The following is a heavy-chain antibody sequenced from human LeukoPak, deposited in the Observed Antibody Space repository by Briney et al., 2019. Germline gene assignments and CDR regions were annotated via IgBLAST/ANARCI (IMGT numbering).Heavy chain of an antibody. J-gene: IGHJ6*03. CDR2: IYTSGST. Sequence: KPSETLSLTCTVSGGSISSYYWSWIRQPAGKGLEWIGRIYTSGSTNYNPSLKSRVTMSVDTSKNQFSLKLSSVTAADTAVYYCARDRDYGSGSYSSYYYYYYYMDVWGKGTTVTISS. CDR1: GGSISSYY. V-gene: IGHV4-4*07. D-gene: IGHD3-10*01. CDR3: ARDRDYGSGSYSSYYYYYYYMDV.